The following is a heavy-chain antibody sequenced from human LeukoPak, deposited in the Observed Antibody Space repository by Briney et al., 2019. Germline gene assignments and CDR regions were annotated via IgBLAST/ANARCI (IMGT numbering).Heavy chain of an antibody. Sequence: SETLSLTCAVYGGSFSGYYWSWIRQPPGKGLEWIGEINHSGSTNYNPSLKSRVTMSVDTSKNQFSLKLSSVTAADTAVYYCASLVGSAPLGDCSSTSCYRPVLLYYYYMDVWGKGTTVTVSS. CDR3: ASLVGSAPLGDCSSTSCYRPVLLYYYYMDV. CDR1: GGSFSGYY. CDR2: INHSGST. J-gene: IGHJ6*03. V-gene: IGHV4-34*01. D-gene: IGHD2-2*01.